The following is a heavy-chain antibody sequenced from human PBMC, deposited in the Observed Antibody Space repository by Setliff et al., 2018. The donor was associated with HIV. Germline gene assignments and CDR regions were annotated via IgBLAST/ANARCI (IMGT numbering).Heavy chain of an antibody. CDR1: GYSFINYA. J-gene: IGHJ3*02. D-gene: IGHD5-12*01. CDR2: IHTEQGFP. V-gene: IGHV7-4-1*02. CDR3: AVDRHAFDI. Sequence: EASVKVSCKASGYSFINYAINWLRQAPGRGLEWMGGIHTEQGFPMYAQGFTGRFVFSLDPSVNTAYLQINSLTPDDGGVYYFAVDRHAFDIWGQGTVVTVAS.